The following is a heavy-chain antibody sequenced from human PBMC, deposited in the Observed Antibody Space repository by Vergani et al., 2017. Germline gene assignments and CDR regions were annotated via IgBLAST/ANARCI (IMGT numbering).Heavy chain of an antibody. CDR1: GGSFTSYH. D-gene: IGHD4-11*01. J-gene: IGHJ6*03. CDR3: ARVNTETNGHLYYYYYMDV. CDR2: IDHTGRP. Sequence: QVQLQQWGGGLLKPSETLSLTCVVNGGSFTSYHWTWIRQSPGEGLEWVGDIDHTGRPDYNPSLNSRLTMSVDKSRNQFSLTLNSVIATDTAIYFCARVNTETNGHLYYYYYMDVGGQGTAVTVS. V-gene: IGHV4-34*01.